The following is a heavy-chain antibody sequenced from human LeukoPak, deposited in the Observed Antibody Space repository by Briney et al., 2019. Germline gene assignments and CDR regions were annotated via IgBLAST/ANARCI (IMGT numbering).Heavy chain of an antibody. V-gene: IGHV1-24*01. D-gene: IGHD1-26*01. CDR2: FDPEDGET. CDR1: GYTLTELS. Sequence: ASVKVSCKVSGYTLTELSTHWVRQAPGKGLEWMGGFDPEDGETIYAQKFQGRVTMTEGTSTDTAYMELSSLRSEDTAVYYCATDRGGATWDYWGQGTLVTVSS. J-gene: IGHJ4*02. CDR3: ATDRGGATWDY.